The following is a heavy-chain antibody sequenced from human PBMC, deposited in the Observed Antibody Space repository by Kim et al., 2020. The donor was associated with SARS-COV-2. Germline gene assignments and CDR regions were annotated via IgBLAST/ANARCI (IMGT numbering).Heavy chain of an antibody. V-gene: IGHV3-53*04. CDR1: GFTVSSNY. J-gene: IGHJ6*02. Sequence: GGSLRLSCAASGFTVSSNYMSWVRQAPGKGLEWVSVIYSGGSTYYADSVKGRFTISRHNSKNTLYLQMNSLRAEDTAVYYCARSYHDYGDYRDYYYGMDVWGQGTTVTVSS. D-gene: IGHD4-17*01. CDR2: IYSGGST. CDR3: ARSYHDYGDYRDYYYGMDV.